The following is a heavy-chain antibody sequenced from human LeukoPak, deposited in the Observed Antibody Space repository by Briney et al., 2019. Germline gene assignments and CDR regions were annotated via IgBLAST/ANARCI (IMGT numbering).Heavy chain of an antibody. V-gene: IGHV4-39*07. Sequence: SETLSLTCTVSGGSISSSSYYWGWIRQPPGKGLEWIGSIYYSGSTYYNPSLKSRVTISVDTSKNQFSLKLSSVTAADTAVYYCARDYSRSHFDYWGQGTLVTVSS. J-gene: IGHJ4*02. CDR1: GGSISSSSYY. D-gene: IGHD6-13*01. CDR2: IYYSGST. CDR3: ARDYSRSHFDY.